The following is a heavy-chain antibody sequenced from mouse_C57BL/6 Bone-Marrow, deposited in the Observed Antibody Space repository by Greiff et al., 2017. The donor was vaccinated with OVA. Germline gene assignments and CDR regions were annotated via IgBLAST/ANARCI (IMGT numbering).Heavy chain of an antibody. CDR1: GYSITSGYY. V-gene: IGHV3-6*01. CDR2: ISYDGSN. J-gene: IGHJ2*01. D-gene: IGHD1-1*02. CDR3: AKKPGGYYFDY. Sequence: EVHLVESGPGLVKPSQSLSLTCSVTGYSITSGYYWTWIRQFPGNKLEWMGYISYDGSNNYNPSLKNRISITRDTSKNQFFLKLNSVTTEDTATYYCAKKPGGYYFDYWGQGTTLTVSS.